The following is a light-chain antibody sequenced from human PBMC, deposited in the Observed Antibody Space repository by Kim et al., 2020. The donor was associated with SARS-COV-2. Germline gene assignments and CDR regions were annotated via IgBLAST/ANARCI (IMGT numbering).Light chain of an antibody. CDR3: QNYNSAPYT. CDR1: KGISNY. V-gene: IGKV1-27*01. CDR2: AVS. J-gene: IGKJ2*01. Sequence: SAAVGDRATITCRASKGISNYLAWYQQKPGKVHKLLIYAVSTFQSGVPSRFSGSGSGTDFTLPISRLQPEDVATYYCQNYNSAPYTFGQGTKLEI.